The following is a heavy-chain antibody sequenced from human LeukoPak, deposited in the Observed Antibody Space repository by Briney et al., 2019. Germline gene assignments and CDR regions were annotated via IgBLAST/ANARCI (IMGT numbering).Heavy chain of an antibody. CDR1: GFTFSSYA. Sequence: PGGSLRLSCAASGFTFSSYAMSWVRQAPGKGLEWVSAISGSGGSTYYADSVKGRFTISRDNSKNTLYLQMNSLRAEDTAVYYCARDGAAAGTGTDGAFDIWGQGTMVTVSS. CDR3: ARDGAAAGTGTDGAFDI. V-gene: IGHV3-23*01. J-gene: IGHJ3*02. D-gene: IGHD6-13*01. CDR2: ISGSGGST.